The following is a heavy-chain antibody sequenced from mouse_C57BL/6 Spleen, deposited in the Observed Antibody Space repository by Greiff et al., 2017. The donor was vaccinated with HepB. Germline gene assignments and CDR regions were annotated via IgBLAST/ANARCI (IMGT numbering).Heavy chain of an antibody. Sequence: EVKLVESGEGLVKPGGSLKLSCAASGFTFSSYAMSWVRQTPEKRLEWVAYISSGGDYIYYADTVKGRFTISRDNARNTLYLQMSSLKSEDTAMYYCTRGDDYDEGYAMDYWGQGTSVTVSS. CDR1: GFTFSSYA. J-gene: IGHJ4*01. D-gene: IGHD2-4*01. CDR2: ISSGGDYI. CDR3: TRGDDYDEGYAMDY. V-gene: IGHV5-9-1*02.